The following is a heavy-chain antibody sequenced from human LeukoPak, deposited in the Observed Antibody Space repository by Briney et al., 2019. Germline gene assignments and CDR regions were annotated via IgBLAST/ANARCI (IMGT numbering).Heavy chain of an antibody. CDR3: TTPTGGTTMRYYYYGMDV. CDR2: IKSKTDGGTT. D-gene: IGHD1-1*01. CDR1: GFTFSNAW. J-gene: IGHJ6*04. V-gene: IGHV3-15*01. Sequence: GGSLRLSCAASGFTFSNAWMSWVRQAPGKGLEWVGRIKSKTDGGTTDYAAPVKGRFTISRDYSKNTLYLQMNSLKTEDTAVYYCTTPTGGTTMRYYYYGMDVWGKGTTVTVSS.